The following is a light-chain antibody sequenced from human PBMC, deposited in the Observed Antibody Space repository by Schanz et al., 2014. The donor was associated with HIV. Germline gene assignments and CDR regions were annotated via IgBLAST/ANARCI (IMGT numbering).Light chain of an antibody. J-gene: IGLJ2*01. CDR2: INNDGSH. Sequence: QSVLTQSPSASASLGASVKLTCTLNRGHSTNAIAWHQQHPEKGPRFLMKINNDGSHTKGDGIPDRFSGSSSGAEHYLTISGLQSDDEAHYYCQTWGTGLVVFGGGTKLTVL. CDR3: QTWGTGLVV. CDR1: RGHSTNA. V-gene: IGLV4-69*01.